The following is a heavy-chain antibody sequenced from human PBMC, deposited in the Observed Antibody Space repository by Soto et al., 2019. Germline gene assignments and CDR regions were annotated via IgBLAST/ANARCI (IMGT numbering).Heavy chain of an antibody. V-gene: IGHV3-66*01. CDR1: GFTVSSNY. D-gene: IGHD4-17*01. J-gene: IGHJ4*02. CDR3: AREGIRSPLYY. Sequence: EVQLVESGGGLVQPGGSLRLSCAVSGFTVSSNYMSWVRQAPGKGLEWVSFIYSGGSTYYADSVKGRFTISRDNSKNTLYLQMNSLRPEDTAVYYCAREGIRSPLYYWGQGTLVTVSS. CDR2: IYSGGST.